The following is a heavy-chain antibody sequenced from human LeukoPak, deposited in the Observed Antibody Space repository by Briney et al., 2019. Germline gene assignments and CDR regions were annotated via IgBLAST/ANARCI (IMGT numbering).Heavy chain of an antibody. CDR2: INQDGREK. CDR1: GFTFSDYY. CDR3: VRYNWNGGGDY. J-gene: IGHJ4*02. Sequence: GGSLRLSCAASGFTFSDYYMSWIRQAPGKGLEWVANINQDGREKYYVASVKGRFTISRDNAENSLSLQMNSLRAEDTAVYYCVRYNWNGGGDYWGQGTLVTVSS. D-gene: IGHD1-1*01. V-gene: IGHV3-7*01.